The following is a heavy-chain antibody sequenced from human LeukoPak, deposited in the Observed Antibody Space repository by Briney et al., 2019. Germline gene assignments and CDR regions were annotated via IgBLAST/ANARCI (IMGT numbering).Heavy chain of an antibody. J-gene: IGHJ4*02. CDR1: GFAFNNYA. D-gene: IGHD6-19*01. V-gene: IGHV3-23*01. CDR2: IFGSGGSA. Sequence: QPGGSLRLSCAASGFAFNNYAMYWVRQAPGKGLEWVSGIFGSGGSAHYADSVKGRFTISRDNSKNTVYLQMDSLRVEDTAVYYCGKTTTGYSSGRYPGWPVDYWGQGTLVTVSS. CDR3: GKTTTGYSSGRYPGWPVDY.